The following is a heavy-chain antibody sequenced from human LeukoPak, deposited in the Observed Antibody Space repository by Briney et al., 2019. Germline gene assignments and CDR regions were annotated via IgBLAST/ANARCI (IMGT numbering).Heavy chain of an antibody. CDR2: INYSGST. D-gene: IGHD6-6*01. V-gene: IGHV4-59*08. J-gene: IGHJ4*02. Sequence: SETLSLTCNVSGASMSSNYWGWIRQPPGRGLEWIGYINYSGSTNNNPSLKSRVTMSVDTSKNQLSLKLSSVTAADTAVYYCATAGLAARRYFNYWGQGTLVTVSS. CDR1: GASMSSNY. CDR3: ATAGLAARRYFNY.